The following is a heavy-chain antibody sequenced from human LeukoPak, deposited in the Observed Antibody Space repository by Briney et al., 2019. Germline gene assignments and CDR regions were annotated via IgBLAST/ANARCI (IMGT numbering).Heavy chain of an antibody. V-gene: IGHV4-39*01. J-gene: IGHJ4*02. CDR2: IYYSGST. CDR1: GGSISSSSYY. Sequence: PSETLSLTCTVSGGSISSSSYYWGWLRQPPGKGLEWIGSIYYSGSTYYNPSLKSRVTISVDTSKNPFSLKLSSVTAAATAVYYCARRSYGSGAYYFDYWGQGTLVTVSS. CDR3: ARRSYGSGAYYFDY. D-gene: IGHD3-10*01.